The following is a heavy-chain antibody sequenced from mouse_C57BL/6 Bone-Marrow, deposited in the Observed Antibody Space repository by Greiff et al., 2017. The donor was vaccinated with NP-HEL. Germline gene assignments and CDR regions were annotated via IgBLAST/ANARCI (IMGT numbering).Heavy chain of an antibody. D-gene: IGHD2-4*01. CDR3: AREGGLRRRTYAMDY. J-gene: IGHJ4*01. CDR1: GFTFSDYY. V-gene: IGHV5-16*01. CDR2: INYDGSST. Sequence: EVKLQESEGGLVQPGSSMKLSCTTSGFTFSDYYMAWVRPVPEKGLDWVANINYDGSSTYYLDSLKSRFIISRDNAKNILYLQMSSLKSEDTATYYCAREGGLRRRTYAMDYWGQGTSVTVSS.